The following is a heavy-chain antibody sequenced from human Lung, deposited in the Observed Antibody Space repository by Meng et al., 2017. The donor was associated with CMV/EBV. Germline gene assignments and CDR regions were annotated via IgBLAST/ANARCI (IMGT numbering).Heavy chain of an antibody. CDR1: GFTFSNYA. D-gene: IGHD6-19*01. Sequence: SCAASGFTFSNYAVHWVRQAPGKGLDWVAVITHDGNKKYSAESVAGRYSVTRDNSKNTVHLHMNSLRAEDTAFDYCDRDRWDSKWQWVTAGGMDVWXQGTMVTVSS. J-gene: IGHJ6*02. V-gene: IGHV3-30-3*01. CDR3: DRDRWDSKWQWVTAGGMDV. CDR2: ITHDGNKK.